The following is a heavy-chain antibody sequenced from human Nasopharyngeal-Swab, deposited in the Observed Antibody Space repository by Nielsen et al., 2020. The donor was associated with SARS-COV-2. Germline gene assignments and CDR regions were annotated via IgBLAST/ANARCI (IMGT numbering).Heavy chain of an antibody. V-gene: IGHV3-30*18. Sequence: GRSLRLSCAASGFTFSSYGMHWVRQAPGKGLEWVAVISYDGSNKYYADSVKGRFTISRDNSKNTLYLQMNSLRAEDTAVYYCAKVAVVTAIPWYFDLWGRGTLVTVSS. J-gene: IGHJ2*01. CDR2: ISYDGSNK. CDR3: AKVAVVTAIPWYFDL. CDR1: GFTFSSYG. D-gene: IGHD2-21*02.